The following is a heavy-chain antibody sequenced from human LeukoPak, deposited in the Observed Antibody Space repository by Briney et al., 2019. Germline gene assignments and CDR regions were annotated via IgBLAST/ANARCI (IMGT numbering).Heavy chain of an antibody. CDR2: ISYYGSNK. Sequence: GGALTLSCPASLFTFSNYCMHWVRQAPGKGRAGVAVISYYGSNKYYEDSVKGRFTISRDNSKNTLYLQMNSLRAEDTDVYYCVEGQPGGSQLPSWAPYYFDYWGQGTLVTVSS. J-gene: IGHJ4*02. V-gene: IGHV3-30*18. CDR3: VEGQPGGSQLPSWAPYYFDY. CDR1: LFTFSNYC. D-gene: IGHD5-18*01.